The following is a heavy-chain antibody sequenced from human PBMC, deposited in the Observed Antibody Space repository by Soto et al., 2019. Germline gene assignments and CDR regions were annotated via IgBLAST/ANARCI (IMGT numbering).Heavy chain of an antibody. D-gene: IGHD3-3*01. CDR3: ARLRVYDFWSGLSYYYGMDV. V-gene: IGHV4-39*01. J-gene: IGHJ6*02. CDR1: GGSISSSSYY. Sequence: SETLSLTCTVSGGSISSSSYYWGWIRQPPGKGLEWIGSIYYSGSTYYNPSLKSRVTISVDTSKNQFSLKVSSVTAADTAVYYCARLRVYDFWSGLSYYYGMDVWGQGTTVTVSS. CDR2: IYYSGST.